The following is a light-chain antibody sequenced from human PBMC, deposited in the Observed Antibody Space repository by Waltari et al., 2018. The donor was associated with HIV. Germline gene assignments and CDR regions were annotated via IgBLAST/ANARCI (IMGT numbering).Light chain of an antibody. Sequence: QSVLTQPPSASGTPEQRVTISCSGTTSNLARNTLSSFQQFPGTAPKVLIYGKNQRPSGVPDRFSGSKSGTSASLAISGLQSEDEADYYCASWDDSLNGPVFGGGTKLTVV. CDR1: TSNLARNT. CDR3: ASWDDSLNGPV. V-gene: IGLV1-44*01. CDR2: GKN. J-gene: IGLJ2*01.